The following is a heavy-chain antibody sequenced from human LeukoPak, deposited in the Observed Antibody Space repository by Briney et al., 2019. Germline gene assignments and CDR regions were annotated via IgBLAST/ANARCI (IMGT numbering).Heavy chain of an antibody. V-gene: IGHV3-21*01. CDR1: GFTFSTYS. Sequence: GGSLRLSCAASGFTFSTYSMNWVRQAPGKGLEWVSSISSSSGFIYYADSVKGRFTISRDNAKNSLYLQMNSLRAEDTAVYYCARVRSSSQAYAFDIWGQGTMVTVSS. CDR3: ARVRSSSQAYAFDI. CDR2: ISSSSGFI. D-gene: IGHD2-2*01. J-gene: IGHJ3*02.